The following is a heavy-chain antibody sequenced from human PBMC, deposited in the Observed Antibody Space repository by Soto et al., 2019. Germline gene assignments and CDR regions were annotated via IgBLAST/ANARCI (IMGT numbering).Heavy chain of an antibody. J-gene: IGHJ3*02. Sequence: PSETLSLTCAVSCGSLSGYYWTWIRQSPVKGLEWIGEILHSGSTNYNPSLKSRVTISVDTSKNQFSLKLTSVTAADTAVYYCARVASGGTYDAFDIWGQGTMVTVSS. CDR2: ILHSGST. CDR1: CGSLSGYY. D-gene: IGHD2-15*01. V-gene: IGHV4-34*12. CDR3: ARVASGGTYDAFDI.